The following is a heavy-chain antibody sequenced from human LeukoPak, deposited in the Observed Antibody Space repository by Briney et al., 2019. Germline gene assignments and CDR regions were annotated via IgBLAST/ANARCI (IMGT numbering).Heavy chain of an antibody. CDR1: GGSIRSSSYY. J-gene: IGHJ5*02. CDR3: ARGRRIAVAGHNCFEP. Sequence: SETLSLTCTVSGGSIRSSSYYWGWIRQPPGKGLEWIGSIYYSGSTYYNPSLKSRVTISLDTSRNQFSLKLRSVTAADTAVYFCARGRRIAVAGHNCFEPWGQGNLVTVSS. V-gene: IGHV4-39*07. CDR2: IYYSGST. D-gene: IGHD6-19*01.